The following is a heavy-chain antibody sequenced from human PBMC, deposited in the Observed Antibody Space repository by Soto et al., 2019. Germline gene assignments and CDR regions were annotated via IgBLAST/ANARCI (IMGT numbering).Heavy chain of an antibody. D-gene: IGHD3-22*01. J-gene: IGHJ4*02. CDR1: GFTFSSYG. CDR2: ISYDGSNK. V-gene: IGHV3-30*18. CDR3: AKDRDDSSGYYSN. Sequence: PGGSLRLSCAASGFTFSSYGMHWVRQAPGKGLEWVAVISYDGSNKYYADSVKGRFTISRDNSKNTLYLQMNSLRAEDMAVYYCAKDRDDSSGYYSNWGQGTLVTVSS.